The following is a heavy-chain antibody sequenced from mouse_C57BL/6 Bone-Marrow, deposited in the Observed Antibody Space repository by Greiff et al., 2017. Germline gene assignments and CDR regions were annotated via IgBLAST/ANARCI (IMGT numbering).Heavy chain of an antibody. CDR2: IWSGGST. D-gene: IGHD4-1*02. CDR3: ARNNWDEDWFAY. J-gene: IGHJ3*01. CDR1: GFSLTSYG. V-gene: IGHV2-2*01. Sequence: VKLMESGPGLVQPSQSLSITCTVSGFSLTSYGVHWVRQSPGKGLEWLGVIWSGGSTDYNAAFITRLSISKDNATSQVFFKMNRLQADDTAIYYCARNNWDEDWFAYWGQGTLVTVSA.